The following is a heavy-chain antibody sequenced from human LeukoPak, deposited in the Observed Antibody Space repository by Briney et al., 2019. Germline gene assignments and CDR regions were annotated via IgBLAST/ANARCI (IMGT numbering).Heavy chain of an antibody. CDR1: GGSISSGDYY. J-gene: IGHJ3*02. CDR3: AREDGRRDGYNYAFDI. CDR2: IYYSGST. D-gene: IGHD5-24*01. Sequence: SQTLSLTCTVSGGSISSGDYYWSWIRQPPGKGLEWIGYIYYSGSTYYNPSLKSRVTIPVDTSKNQFSLKLSSVTAADTAVYYCAREDGRRDGYNYAFDIWGQGTMVTVSS. V-gene: IGHV4-30-4*01.